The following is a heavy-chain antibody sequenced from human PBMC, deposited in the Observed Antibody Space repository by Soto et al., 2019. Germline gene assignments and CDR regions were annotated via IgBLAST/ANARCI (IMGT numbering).Heavy chain of an antibody. CDR1: KYTFTTYA. CDR3: ARRGTTVVPQDYFDP. Sequence: QVQLVQSGAEVKKPGASVKVSCRASKYTFTTYAIHWLRQAPGQRLEWMGWINAANGNTKHSQKFQGRVTIARDTSASTAYMELSSRRSEDTAVYYCARRGTTVVPQDYFDPWGQGTLVTVSS. D-gene: IGHD4-17*01. J-gene: IGHJ5*02. V-gene: IGHV1-3*01. CDR2: INAANGNT.